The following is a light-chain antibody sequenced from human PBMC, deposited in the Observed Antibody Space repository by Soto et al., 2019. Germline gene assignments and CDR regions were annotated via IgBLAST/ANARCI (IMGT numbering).Light chain of an antibody. CDR1: SSNIGSNT. Sequence: QSVLTQPPSASGTPGQRVTISYSGISSNIGSNTVNWYQQLPGTAPKLLIYSNDQRPSGVPDRFSGSKSGTSASLATSGLQSEDEAHYYCAAWDDSMNGYVFGTGTKVTV. J-gene: IGLJ1*01. CDR3: AAWDDSMNGYV. V-gene: IGLV1-44*01. CDR2: SND.